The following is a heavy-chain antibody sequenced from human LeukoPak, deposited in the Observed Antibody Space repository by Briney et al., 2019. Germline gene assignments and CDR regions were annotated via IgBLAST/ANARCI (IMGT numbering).Heavy chain of an antibody. V-gene: IGHV1-2*06. D-gene: IGHD6-13*01. CDR1: GGTFSSYT. Sequence: ASVKVSCKASGGTFSSYTISWVRQAPGQGLEWMGRINPDSGGTNYAQKFQGRVTMTRDTSISTAYMDLSRVRSEDTAVYYCARDYSSSWYREDYYYMDVWGEGTTVTVSS. CDR2: INPDSGGT. J-gene: IGHJ6*03. CDR3: ARDYSSSWYREDYYYMDV.